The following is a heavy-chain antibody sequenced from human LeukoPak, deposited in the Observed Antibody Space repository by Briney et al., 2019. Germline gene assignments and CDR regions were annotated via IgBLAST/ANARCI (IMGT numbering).Heavy chain of an antibody. CDR2: IYHSGST. CDR1: GYSISSGYY. J-gene: IGHJ4*02. Sequence: SETLSLTCTVSGYSISSGYYWGWIRQPPGKGLEWIGSIYHSGSTYYNPSLKSRVTISVDTSKNQFSLKLSSVTAADTAVYYCASQYYYDSSGKIDYWGQGTLVTVSS. D-gene: IGHD3-22*01. V-gene: IGHV4-38-2*02. CDR3: ASQYYYDSSGKIDY.